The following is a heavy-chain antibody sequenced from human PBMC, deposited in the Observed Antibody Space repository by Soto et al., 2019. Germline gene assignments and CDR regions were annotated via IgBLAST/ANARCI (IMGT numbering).Heavy chain of an antibody. D-gene: IGHD6-19*01. CDR2: INPSGGST. J-gene: IGHJ4*02. Sequence: GAVKVSCKASGYIFTTYQMHWVRQAPGQGLEWMGIINPSGGSTSYAQKFQGRVTMTSDTSTSTVYMELSSLRSEDTAVYYCASDRAPVTFSSGWYGIMDCWRQATLLSLSS. CDR1: GYIFTTYQ. V-gene: IGHV1-46*01. CDR3: ASDRAPVTFSSGWYGIMDC.